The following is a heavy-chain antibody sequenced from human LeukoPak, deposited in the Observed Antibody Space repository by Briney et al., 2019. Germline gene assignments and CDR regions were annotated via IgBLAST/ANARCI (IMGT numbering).Heavy chain of an antibody. J-gene: IGHJ4*02. CDR2: FDPEDGET. CDR1: GYTLIEFS. D-gene: IGHD3-22*01. V-gene: IGHV1-24*01. CDR3: ATDLYDSSGSTGGY. Sequence: ASVKVSCKVSGYTLIEFSIHWVRQAPGKGLEWMGGFDPEDGETIYAQKFQGRVTMTEDTSTDTAYMELSSLRSEDTAVYYCATDLYDSSGSTGGYWGQGTLVTVSS.